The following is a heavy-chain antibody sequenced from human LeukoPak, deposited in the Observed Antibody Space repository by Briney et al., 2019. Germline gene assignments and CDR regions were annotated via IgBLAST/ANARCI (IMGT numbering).Heavy chain of an antibody. CDR1: GGSFSSYY. Sequence: SETLSLTCTVSGGSFSSYYWSWIRQPPGKGLEWIGYIYYSGSTNYNPSLKSRVTISVDTSKNQFSLKLSSVTAADTAVYYCARRQYSSGGGAFDIWGQGTMVTVSS. V-gene: IGHV4-59*08. CDR2: IYYSGST. J-gene: IGHJ3*02. D-gene: IGHD6-19*01. CDR3: ARRQYSSGGGAFDI.